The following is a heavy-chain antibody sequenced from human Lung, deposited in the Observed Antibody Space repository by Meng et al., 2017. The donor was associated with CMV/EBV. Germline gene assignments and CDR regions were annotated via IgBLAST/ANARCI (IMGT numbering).Heavy chain of an antibody. CDR3: ARRRGDSSSADSAY. CDR1: GYTFTSYD. J-gene: IGHJ4*02. Sequence: SVXVSCKASGYTFTSYDINWVRQASGQGLEWMGWMNPNSGNTSYAQNFLGRVTMTRNTSISTVYMEPSGMIYEDTAVYYGARRRGDSSSADSAYWGQGTLVTVSS. V-gene: IGHV1-8*01. CDR2: MNPNSGNT. D-gene: IGHD6-13*01.